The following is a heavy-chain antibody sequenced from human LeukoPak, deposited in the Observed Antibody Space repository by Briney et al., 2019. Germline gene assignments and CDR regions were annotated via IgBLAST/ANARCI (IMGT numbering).Heavy chain of an antibody. CDR2: INHSGST. V-gene: IGHV4-34*01. D-gene: IGHD2-2*01. CDR3: ARVFVVVPAAKGSWFDP. J-gene: IGHJ5*02. CDR1: GGSFSGYY. Sequence: SETLSLTCAVYGGSFSGYYWSWIRQPPGKGLEWIGEINHSGSTNYNPSLKSRVTISVDTSKNQFSLKLSSVTAADTAVYYCARVFVVVPAAKGSWFDPWGQGTLVTVSS.